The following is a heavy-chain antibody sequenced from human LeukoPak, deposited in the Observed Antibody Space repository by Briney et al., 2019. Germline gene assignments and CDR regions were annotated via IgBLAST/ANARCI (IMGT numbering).Heavy chain of an antibody. CDR1: GDTFIRYG. D-gene: IGHD6-19*01. CDR2: ISTGNGNT. V-gene: IGHV1-18*01. CDR3: ARGGSSGWYILHYFDY. Sequence: GASVKVSCKASGDTFIRYGISWVRQAPGQGLEWMGWISTGNGNTNYGQKFQGRVTMTTETSTSTAYMELRSLRSDDTAVYYCARGGSSGWYILHYFDYWGQGTLVTVSS. J-gene: IGHJ4*02.